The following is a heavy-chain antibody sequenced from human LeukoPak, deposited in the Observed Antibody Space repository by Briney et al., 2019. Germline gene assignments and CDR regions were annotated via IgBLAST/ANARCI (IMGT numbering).Heavy chain of an antibody. Sequence: SETLSLTCAVYGGSFSGYYWSWIRQPPGKGLEWIGEINHSGSTNYNPSLKSRVTISVDTSKNQFSLKLSSVTAADTAVYYCARYRHIVATTAFDYWGQGTLVTVSS. CDR2: INHSGST. CDR3: ARYRHIVATTAFDY. D-gene: IGHD5-12*01. J-gene: IGHJ4*02. V-gene: IGHV4-34*01. CDR1: GGSFSGYY.